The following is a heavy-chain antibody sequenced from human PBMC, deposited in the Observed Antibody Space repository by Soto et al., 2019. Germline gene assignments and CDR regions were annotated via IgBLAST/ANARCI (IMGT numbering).Heavy chain of an antibody. V-gene: IGHV3-23*01. J-gene: IGHJ4*02. CDR1: GFTFSSYA. Sequence: GGSLRLSCAASGFTFSSYAMSWVRQAPGKGLEWVSGISASDGRPYYADSVKGRFTISRDNSKNTLYLQVNSLRAEDTAVYYCAKEARLYQVFDYWGQGTLVTVSS. D-gene: IGHD2-2*02. CDR2: ISASDGRP. CDR3: AKEARLYQVFDY.